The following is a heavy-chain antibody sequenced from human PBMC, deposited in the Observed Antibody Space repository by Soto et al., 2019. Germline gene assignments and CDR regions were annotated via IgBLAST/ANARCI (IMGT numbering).Heavy chain of an antibody. D-gene: IGHD3-9*01. J-gene: IGHJ6*02. CDR3: ARDMGTHYRSYDILTGYYRNYYYYGMDV. CDR2: INAGNGNT. V-gene: IGHV1-3*01. Sequence: QVQLVQSGAEVKKPGASVKVSCKASGYTFTSYAMHWVRQAPGQRLEWMGWINAGNGNTKYSQKFQGRVTITRDTSASTAYMELSRLRSEDTAVYYCARDMGTHYRSYDILTGYYRNYYYYGMDVWGQGTTVTVSS. CDR1: GYTFTSYA.